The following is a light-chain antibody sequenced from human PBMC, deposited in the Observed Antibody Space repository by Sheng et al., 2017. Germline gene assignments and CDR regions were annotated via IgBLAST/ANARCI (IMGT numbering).Light chain of an antibody. Sequence: QSALTQPASVSGSPGQSITISCTGTSSDVGSYNLVSWYQHRPGKAPKLMIYEVSKRPSGVSNRFSGSKSGNTASLTISGLQAEDETDYYCCSYAGSSTLYVFGTGTKVTVL. CDR3: CSYAGSSTLYV. CDR1: SSDVGSYNL. CDR2: EVS. V-gene: IGLV2-23*02. J-gene: IGLJ1*01.